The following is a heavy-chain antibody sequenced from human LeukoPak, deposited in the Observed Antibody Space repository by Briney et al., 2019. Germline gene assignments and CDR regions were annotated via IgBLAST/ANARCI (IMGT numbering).Heavy chain of an antibody. V-gene: IGHV4-30-4*01. D-gene: IGHD1-7*01. Sequence: SQTLSPTCTVSGGSISSGDYYWSWIRQPPGKGLEWIGYIYYSGSTHYNPSLKSRVTISVDTSKNQFSLKLSSVTAADTAVYYCARGRITGTAFDYWGQGTLVTVSS. J-gene: IGHJ4*02. CDR2: IYYSGST. CDR1: GGSISSGDYY. CDR3: ARGRITGTAFDY.